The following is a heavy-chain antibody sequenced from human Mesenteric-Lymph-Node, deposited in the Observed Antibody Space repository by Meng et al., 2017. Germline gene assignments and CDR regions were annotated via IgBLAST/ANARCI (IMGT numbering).Heavy chain of an antibody. J-gene: IGHJ5*02. CDR2: IYYSGST. D-gene: IGHD4-17*01. CDR3: ARDRKHYGERGWFDP. V-gene: IGHV4-4*02. CDR1: GGSISSSNW. Sequence: QVQLQESGPGLVKPSGTLSLTCAVSGGSISSSNWWSWVRQPPGKGLEWIGYIYYSGSTYSNASLKSRVTISIDRSKNQFSLKLSSVTAADTAVYYCARDRKHYGERGWFDPWGQGTLVTVSS.